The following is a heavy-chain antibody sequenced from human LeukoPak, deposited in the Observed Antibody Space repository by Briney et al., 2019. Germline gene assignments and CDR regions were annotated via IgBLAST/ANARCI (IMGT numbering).Heavy chain of an antibody. D-gene: IGHD3-10*01. CDR3: ARGTPWFGGDY. Sequence: SETLSLTCTVSGGSIRSSYYYWGWIRQPPGKGLEWIGSIYDSGSTYYNPSLKSRVTISVDTSKNQFSLKLSSVTAADTAVYYCARGTPWFGGDYWGQGTLVTVSS. J-gene: IGHJ4*02. V-gene: IGHV4-39*01. CDR2: IYDSGST. CDR1: GGSIRSSYYY.